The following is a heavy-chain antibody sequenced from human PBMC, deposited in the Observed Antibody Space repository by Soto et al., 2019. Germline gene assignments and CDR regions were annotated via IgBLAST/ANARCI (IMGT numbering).Heavy chain of an antibody. D-gene: IGHD6-13*01. CDR3: AKDGSAGRVLDV. CDR2: ISSDSEYN. Sequence: EVQLVESGGGLVKPGGSLRLSCAASGFTFSSSGMNWVRQAPGQGLQWVASISSDSEYNFHADSVTGRLNTSRDNAKKTVYLQMNNVRAEDPGVYYFAKDGSAGRVLDVWGRGTTVTVSS. V-gene: IGHV3-21*02. CDR1: GFTFSSSG. J-gene: IGHJ6*02.